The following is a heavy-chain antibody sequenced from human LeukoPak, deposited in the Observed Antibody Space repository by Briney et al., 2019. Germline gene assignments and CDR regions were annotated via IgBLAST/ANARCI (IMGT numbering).Heavy chain of an antibody. V-gene: IGHV4-4*07. CDR3: ARVSQGVVWFGELGYFDY. J-gene: IGHJ4*02. CDR2: IYPSGST. CDR1: GGSISSYY. Sequence: PSETLSLTCTVSGGSISSYYWSWIRQPAGKGLEWIGRIYPSGSTNYNPSLKSRVTMSVDTSKNQFSLKLSSVTAADTAVYYCARVSQGVVWFGELGYFDYWGQGTLGTVSS. D-gene: IGHD3-10*01.